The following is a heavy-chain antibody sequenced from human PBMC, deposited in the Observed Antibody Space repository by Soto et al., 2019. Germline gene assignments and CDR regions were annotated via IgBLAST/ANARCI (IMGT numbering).Heavy chain of an antibody. CDR3: ARAYSGYDPNYYYYYYMDV. Sequence: GGSLRLSCAASGFTFSSYDMHWVRQATGKGLEWVSAIGTAGDTYYPGSVKGRFTISRENAKNSLYLQMNSLRAGDTAVYYCARAYSGYDPNYYYYYYMDVWGKGTTVTVSS. J-gene: IGHJ6*03. D-gene: IGHD5-12*01. CDR1: GFTFSSYD. V-gene: IGHV3-13*01. CDR2: IGTAGDT.